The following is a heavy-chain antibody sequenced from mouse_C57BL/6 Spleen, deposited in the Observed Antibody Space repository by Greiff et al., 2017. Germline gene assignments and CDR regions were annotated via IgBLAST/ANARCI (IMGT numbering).Heavy chain of an antibody. D-gene: IGHD1-1*01. Sequence: VQLQQSGAELAKPGASVKLSCKASGYTFTSYWMHWVKQRPGQGLEWIGYINPSSGYTKYNQKFKDKATFTADKSSSTAYMQLSSLTYEDSAVYYCARETTGDYWGQGTTLTVSS. V-gene: IGHV1-7*01. CDR1: GYTFTSYW. CDR3: ARETTGDY. J-gene: IGHJ2*01. CDR2: INPSSGYT.